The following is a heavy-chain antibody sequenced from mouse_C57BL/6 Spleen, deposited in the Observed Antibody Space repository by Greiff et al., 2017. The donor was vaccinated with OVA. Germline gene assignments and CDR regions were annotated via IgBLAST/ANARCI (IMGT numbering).Heavy chain of an antibody. CDR3: ARDYGSSYAMDY. V-gene: IGHV1-22*01. J-gene: IGHJ4*01. Sequence: EVQLQQSGPELVKPGASVKMSCKASGYTFTDYNMHWVKQSHGKSLEWIGYINPNNGGTSYNQKFKGKATLTVNKSSSTAYMELRSLTSEDSAVYCGARDYGSSYAMDYWGQGTSVTVSS. CDR2: INPNNGGT. D-gene: IGHD1-1*01. CDR1: GYTFTDYN.